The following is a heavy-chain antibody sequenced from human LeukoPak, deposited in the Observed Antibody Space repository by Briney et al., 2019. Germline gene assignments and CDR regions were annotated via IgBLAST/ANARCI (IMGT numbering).Heavy chain of an antibody. Sequence: GGSLRFSCTAYGFTFNNYWRTWVRQAPGKGLEWVANIKQDGTEKYYVYSVRGRITISTYNDNKFLYLQFNCLRAEVADVDYVARDGYNYVNGFDYWGQGTLVTVSS. V-gene: IGHV3-7*01. CDR3: ARDGYNYVNGFDY. J-gene: IGHJ4*02. D-gene: IGHD5-18*01. CDR1: GFTFNNYW. CDR2: IKQDGTEK.